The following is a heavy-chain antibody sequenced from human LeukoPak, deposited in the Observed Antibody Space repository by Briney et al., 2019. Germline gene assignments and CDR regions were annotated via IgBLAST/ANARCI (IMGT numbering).Heavy chain of an antibody. D-gene: IGHD1-26*01. CDR1: GFTFSSYG. CDR3: AKDAGAGWELLGRNDY. J-gene: IGHJ4*02. CDR2: IRYDGSNE. Sequence: GGSLRLSCAASGFTFSSYGMHWVRQAPGKGLEWVAFIRYDGSNEYYADSVKGRFTISRDNSKNTLYLQMNSLRAEDTAVYYCAKDAGAGWELLGRNDYWGQGTLVTVSS. V-gene: IGHV3-30*02.